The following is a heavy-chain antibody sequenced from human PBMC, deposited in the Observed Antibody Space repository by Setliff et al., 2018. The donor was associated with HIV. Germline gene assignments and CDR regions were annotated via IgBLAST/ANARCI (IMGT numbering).Heavy chain of an antibody. D-gene: IGHD6-13*01. CDR1: GDSMIPHY. J-gene: IGHJ4*02. CDR3: ARHHPGGIAAAGLDY. Sequence: SETLSLTCLVSGDSMIPHYWSWIRQPPGRGLEWIGYISNYGSPSYSPSLESRVTISVDTSKNQFSLKLSSVTAPDTAVYYCARHHPGGIAAAGLDYWGQGTLVTVSS. CDR2: ISNYGSP. V-gene: IGHV4-4*08.